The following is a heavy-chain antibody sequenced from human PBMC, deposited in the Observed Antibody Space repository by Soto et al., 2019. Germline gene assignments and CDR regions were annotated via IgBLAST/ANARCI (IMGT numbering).Heavy chain of an antibody. V-gene: IGHV1-69*01. D-gene: IGHD2-21*02. Sequence: QVQLVQSGAEVKKPGSSVKVSCKASGGTFSSYAISWVRQAPGQGLEWMGGIIPIFGTANYAQQFQGRVTIPADESTSTAYMELSSLRSEATAVYYCARGRWTEVVTAIQYYCYGMDVWGQGTTVTVSS. CDR2: IIPIFGTA. CDR3: ARGRWTEVVTAIQYYCYGMDV. J-gene: IGHJ6*02. CDR1: GGTFSSYA.